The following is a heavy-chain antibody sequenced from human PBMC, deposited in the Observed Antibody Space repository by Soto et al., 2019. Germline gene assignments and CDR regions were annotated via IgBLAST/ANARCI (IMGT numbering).Heavy chain of an antibody. CDR1: RYTFTSYG. V-gene: IGHV1-18*04. Sequence: AAVKVSCKASRYTFTSYGISWVRQAPGQGLEWMGWISAYNGNTNYAQKLQGRVTMTTDTSTSTAYMELRSLRSDDTAVYYCARADYYDSSGSNFDYWGQGTLVTVSS. CDR3: ARADYYDSSGSNFDY. CDR2: ISAYNGNT. J-gene: IGHJ4*02. D-gene: IGHD3-22*01.